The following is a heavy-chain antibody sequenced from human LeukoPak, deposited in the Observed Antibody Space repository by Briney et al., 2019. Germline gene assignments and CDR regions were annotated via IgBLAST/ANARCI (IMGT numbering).Heavy chain of an antibody. J-gene: IGHJ5*02. Sequence: SETLSLTCTVSGGSISSGDYYWSWIRQPPGKGLEWIGYIYYSGSTYYNPSLKSRVTISVDTSKNQFSLKLSSVTAADTAVYYCARHALIVVVPAAPFDPWGQGTLVTVSS. CDR2: IYYSGST. CDR1: GGSISSGDYY. V-gene: IGHV4-30-4*08. CDR3: ARHALIVVVPAAPFDP. D-gene: IGHD2-2*01.